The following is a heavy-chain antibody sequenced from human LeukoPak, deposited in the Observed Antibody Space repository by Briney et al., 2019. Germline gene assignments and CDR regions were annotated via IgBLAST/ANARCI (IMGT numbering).Heavy chain of an antibody. V-gene: IGHV3-23*01. CDR3: AKGLTRWFGELFGAFDI. CDR2: ISGSGGST. D-gene: IGHD3-10*01. J-gene: IGHJ3*02. CDR1: GFTFSSYA. Sequence: GGSLRLSCAASGFTFSSYAMSWVRQAPGKGLEWVSAISGSGGSTYYADSVKGRFTISRDNSKNTLYLQMNSLRAEDTAVYYCAKGLTRWFGELFGAFDIWGQGTMATVSS.